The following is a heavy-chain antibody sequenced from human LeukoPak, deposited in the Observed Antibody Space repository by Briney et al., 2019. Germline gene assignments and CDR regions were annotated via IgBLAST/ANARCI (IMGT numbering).Heavy chain of an antibody. CDR3: ARVAYSSSSSGWFDP. Sequence: PSETLSLTCTVSGGSISSGGYYWSWIRRHPGKGLEWIGYIYYSGSTYYNPSLKSRVTISVDTSKNQFSLKLSSVTAADTAVYYCARVAYSSSSSGWFDPWGQGTLVTVSS. CDR2: IYYSGST. D-gene: IGHD6-6*01. CDR1: GGSISSGGYY. V-gene: IGHV4-31*03. J-gene: IGHJ5*02.